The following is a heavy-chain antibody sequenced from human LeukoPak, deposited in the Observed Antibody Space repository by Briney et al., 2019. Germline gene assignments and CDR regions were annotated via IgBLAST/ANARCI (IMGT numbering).Heavy chain of an antibody. J-gene: IGHJ6*02. CDR3: ARANVMDI. CDR2: IYISGST. Sequence: PSETLSLTCTVSGGSVTTYYWTWVRQPAGKGLEWIGRIYISGSTNYNPSLKSRVNTSLDRSKNHFSLNLTSVTAADTAVYYCARANVMDIWGQGTPVTVSS. CDR1: GGSVTTYY. V-gene: IGHV4-4*07.